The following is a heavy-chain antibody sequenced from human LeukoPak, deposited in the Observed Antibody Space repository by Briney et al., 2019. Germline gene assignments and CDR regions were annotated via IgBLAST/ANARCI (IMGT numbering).Heavy chain of an antibody. CDR2: IYTSGST. CDR1: GGSISSYY. CDR3: ARLRFQSYGPLYYFDY. Sequence: TPSETLSLTCTVSGGSISSYYWSWIRQPAGKGLEWIGRIYTSGSTNYNPSLKSRVTMSVDTSKNQFSLKLSSVTAADTAVYYCARLRFQSYGPLYYFDYWGQGTLVTVSS. J-gene: IGHJ4*02. V-gene: IGHV4-4*07. D-gene: IGHD5-18*01.